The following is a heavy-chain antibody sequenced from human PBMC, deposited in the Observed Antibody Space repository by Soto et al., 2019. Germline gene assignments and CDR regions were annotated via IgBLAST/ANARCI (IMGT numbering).Heavy chain of an antibody. CDR2: IYYSGST. V-gene: IGHV4-39*01. CDR1: GGSISSSSYY. Sequence: SETLSLTCTVSGGSISSSSYYWGWIRQPPGKGLEWIGSIYYSGSTYYNPSLKSRVTISVDTSKNQFSLKLSSVTAADTAVYYCARARHDFRPWAASGWFDPWGQGTLVTVSS. J-gene: IGHJ5*02. D-gene: IGHD4-4*01. CDR3: ARARHDFRPWAASGWFDP.